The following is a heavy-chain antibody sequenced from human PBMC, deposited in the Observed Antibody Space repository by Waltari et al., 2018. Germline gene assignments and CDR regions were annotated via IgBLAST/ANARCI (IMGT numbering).Heavy chain of an antibody. Sequence: QVQLQQWGAGLLKPSETLSLTCAVYGGSFSGYYWSWIRQPQGKGLEWIGEINQSGSTNSTPSLKSRVTISVDTSKNQFSLKLSSVTAADTAVYYCARGRSFDYWGQGTLVTVSS. CDR3: ARGRSFDY. CDR1: GGSFSGYY. V-gene: IGHV4-34*01. CDR2: INQSGST. J-gene: IGHJ4*02.